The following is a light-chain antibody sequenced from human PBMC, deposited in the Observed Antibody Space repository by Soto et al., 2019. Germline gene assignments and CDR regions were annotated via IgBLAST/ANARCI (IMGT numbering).Light chain of an antibody. CDR2: WAS. Sequence: DIIMTQSPESLAVSLGERATNNCKSSQSLLYRSKNKDYLAWYQQKPGQPPRLLIYWASTRESGVSDRFSGSGSGTDFTLTVTSMQAEDVAVYYCQQYFNTPWTFGQGTKVEIK. CDR1: QSLLYRSKNKDY. V-gene: IGKV4-1*01. J-gene: IGKJ1*01. CDR3: QQYFNTPWT.